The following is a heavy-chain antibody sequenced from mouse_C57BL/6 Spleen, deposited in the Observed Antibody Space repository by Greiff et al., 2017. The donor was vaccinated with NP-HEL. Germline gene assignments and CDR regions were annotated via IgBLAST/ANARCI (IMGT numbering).Heavy chain of an antibody. J-gene: IGHJ2*01. D-gene: IGHD3-2*02. V-gene: IGHV1-15*01. CDR1: GYTFTDYE. Sequence: QVQLQQSGAELVRPGASVTLSCKASGYTFTDYEMHWVKQTPVHGLEWIGAIDPETGGTAYNQKFKGKAILTADKSSSTAYMELRSLTSADSAVSFCTRKGAAQAHFDYWGQGTTLTVSS. CDR3: TRKGAAQAHFDY. CDR2: IDPETGGT.